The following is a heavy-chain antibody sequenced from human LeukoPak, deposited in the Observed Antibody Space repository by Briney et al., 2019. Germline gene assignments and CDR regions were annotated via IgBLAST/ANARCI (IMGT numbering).Heavy chain of an antibody. CDR3: AKGRSAVPDF. V-gene: IGHV1-2*07. Sequence: GASVKVSCKASGYDFIDQYIHWVRQAPGQGLEWMGWMNANGGGTKYAHKFKDRVTLTRATSISTAYMELRSLTNGDTAVYYCAKGRSAVPDFWGQGTLVTVSS. CDR1: GYDFIDQY. D-gene: IGHD6-19*01. CDR2: MNANGGGT. J-gene: IGHJ4*02.